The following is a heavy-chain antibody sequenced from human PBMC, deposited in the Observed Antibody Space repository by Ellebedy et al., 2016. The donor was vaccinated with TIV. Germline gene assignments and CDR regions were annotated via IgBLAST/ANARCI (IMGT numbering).Heavy chain of an antibody. V-gene: IGHV3-23*01. Sequence: PGGSLRLSCAASGFTFNSYAMSWVRQAPGMGLEWLSVISSGGHSTYYADSVKGRFTISRDNSKNTLYLQMNSLRAEDTAVYYCAKESAQGYSYRWGYDYWGQGTLVTVSS. CDR1: GFTFNSYA. CDR2: ISSGGHST. J-gene: IGHJ4*02. CDR3: AKESAQGYSYRWGYDY. D-gene: IGHD5-18*01.